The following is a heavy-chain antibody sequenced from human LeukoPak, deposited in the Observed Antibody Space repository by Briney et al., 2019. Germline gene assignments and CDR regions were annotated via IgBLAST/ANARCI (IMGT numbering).Heavy chain of an antibody. Sequence: PSETLSLTCTVSGGSISSGGYYWSWIRQHPGKGLEWIGYIYYSGSTYYNPSLKSRVTISVDTSKNQFSLKLSSVTAADTAVYYCARDPNDYVWGSNKNAFDIWGQGTMVTVSS. CDR2: IYYSGST. J-gene: IGHJ3*02. D-gene: IGHD3-16*01. CDR3: ARDPNDYVWGSNKNAFDI. V-gene: IGHV4-31*03. CDR1: GGSISSGGYY.